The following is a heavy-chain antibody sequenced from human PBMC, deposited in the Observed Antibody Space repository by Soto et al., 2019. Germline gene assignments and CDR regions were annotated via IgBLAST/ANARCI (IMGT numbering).Heavy chain of an antibody. CDR2: IDPSDSYT. J-gene: IGHJ6*02. CDR1: GYSFTSYW. CDR3: AKETYYYYGMDL. V-gene: IGHV5-10-1*01. Sequence: GESLKISCKGSGYSFTSYWISWVRQMPGKGLEWMGRIDPSDSYTNYSPSFQGHVTISADKSISTAYLQWSSLKASDTALYYCAKETYYYYGMDLWGQGTTVTVSS.